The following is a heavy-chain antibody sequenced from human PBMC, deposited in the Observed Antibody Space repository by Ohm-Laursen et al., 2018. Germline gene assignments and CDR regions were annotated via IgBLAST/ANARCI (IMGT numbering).Heavy chain of an antibody. D-gene: IGHD2/OR15-2a*01. Sequence: SLRLSCSASGFTFDDHYMDWVRQAPGKGLELVARSRDKANSYTTAYVASVKGRLSISRDDSENSLYLQMNSLKTEDTAVYYCARTRNFQPYDVWGQGTMVIVSS. J-gene: IGHJ3*01. CDR3: ARTRNFQPYDV. V-gene: IGHV3-72*01. CDR2: SRDKANSYTT. CDR1: GFTFDDHY.